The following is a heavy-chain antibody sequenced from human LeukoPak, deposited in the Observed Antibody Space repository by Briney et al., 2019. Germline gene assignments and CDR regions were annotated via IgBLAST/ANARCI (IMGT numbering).Heavy chain of an antibody. V-gene: IGHV4-59*01. CDR1: GGSISSYY. Sequence: SETLSLTCTVSGGSISSYYWSWIRQSPGKGLEWIGYIYYSGSTNYNSSFKSRVTISIDTSKNQFSLRLSSVTAADTAVYCCARDWGVSARPGYMDVWGKGTTVTVSS. CDR3: ARDWGVSARPGYMDV. CDR2: IYYSGST. J-gene: IGHJ6*03. D-gene: IGHD6-6*01.